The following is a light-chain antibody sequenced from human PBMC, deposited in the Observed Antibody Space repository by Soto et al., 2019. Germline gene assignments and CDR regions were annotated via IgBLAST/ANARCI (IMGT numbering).Light chain of an antibody. CDR2: DNT. V-gene: IGLV1-51*01. J-gene: IGLJ2*01. CDR1: SSNIENNY. Sequence: QSVLTQPPSVSAAPGQKATISCSGSSSNIENNYVSWYQQLPGAAPKLLIYDNTERPSGIPDRFSGSKSGTSATLGITGLQTGDEGDYYCGTWDSSLSAGVFGGGTKLTVL. CDR3: GTWDSSLSAGV.